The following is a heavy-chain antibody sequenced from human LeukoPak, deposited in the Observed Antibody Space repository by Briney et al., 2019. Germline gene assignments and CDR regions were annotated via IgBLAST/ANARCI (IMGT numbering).Heavy chain of an antibody. J-gene: IGHJ4*02. CDR3: AIVDDFWSGYPSSY. CDR2: MNPNGGNT. CDR1: GYTFTSYD. Sequence: GASVKVSCKASGYTFTSYDINWVRQATGQGLEWMGWMNPNGGNTGYAQKFQGRVTITRNTSICTAYMELSSLRSEDTAVYYCAIVDDFWSGYPSSYWGQGTLVTVSS. D-gene: IGHD3-3*01. V-gene: IGHV1-8*03.